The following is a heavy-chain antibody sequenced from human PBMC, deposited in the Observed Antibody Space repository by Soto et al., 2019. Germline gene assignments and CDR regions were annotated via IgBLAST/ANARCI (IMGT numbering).Heavy chain of an antibody. J-gene: IGHJ4*02. D-gene: IGHD2-15*01. CDR1: GGSIGSSTYY. V-gene: IGHV4-39*01. CDR3: GKHRVGGTCYSGFDY. Sequence: PSETLSLTCTVSGGSIGSSTYYWGWIRQSPGKGLEWIATIQYSGSTHYNPSLKSRIAVSAGTSKNQLSLKLTSVTAADTAVYYCGKHRVGGTCYSGFDYWGQGTLVTVS. CDR2: IQYSGST.